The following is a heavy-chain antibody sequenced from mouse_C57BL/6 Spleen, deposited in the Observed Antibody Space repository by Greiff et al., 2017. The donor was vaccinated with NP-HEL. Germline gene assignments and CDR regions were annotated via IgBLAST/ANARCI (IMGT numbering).Heavy chain of an antibody. CDR3: ARGGSNYPY. J-gene: IGHJ3*01. Sequence: QVQLQQSGPELVKPGASVKISCKASGYAFSSSWMNWVKQRPGKGLEWIGRIYPGDGDTNYNGKFKGKATLTADNSSSTAYMQLSSPASEDSAVYVCARGGSNYPYWGQGTRVTVAA. CDR1: GYAFSSSW. D-gene: IGHD2-5*01. V-gene: IGHV1-82*01. CDR2: IYPGDGDT.